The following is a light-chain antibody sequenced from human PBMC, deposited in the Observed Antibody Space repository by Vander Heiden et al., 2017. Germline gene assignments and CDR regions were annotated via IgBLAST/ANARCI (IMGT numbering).Light chain of an antibody. Sequence: EIVMTQSPGTLSVSPGERATLSCRTSQNVRNKLACYQQTPGQAPRLLIYDASTRATGIPARFIGSGSGTEFTLTITSLQSEDFAFYYCQQYNNWPPHTFGGGTKVEIK. V-gene: IGKV3-15*01. J-gene: IGKJ4*01. CDR3: QQYNNWPPHT. CDR1: QNVRNK. CDR2: DAS.